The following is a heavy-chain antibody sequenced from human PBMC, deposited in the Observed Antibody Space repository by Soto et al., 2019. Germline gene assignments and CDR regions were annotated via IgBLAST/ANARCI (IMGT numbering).Heavy chain of an antibody. CDR3: ARDTTFTIFSPYYAMDV. D-gene: IGHD3-9*01. CDR1: GFTVNSNY. V-gene: IGHV3-66*01. J-gene: IGHJ6*02. CDR2: IYSGGST. Sequence: EVQLVESGGGLVQPGGSLRLSCAASGFTVNSNYMNWVRQAPGKGLEWVSVIYSGGSTYYADSVKGRFTISRDNSKNTLYLKMNSLRAEDTAVYYCARDTTFTIFSPYYAMDVWGQGTTVTVSS.